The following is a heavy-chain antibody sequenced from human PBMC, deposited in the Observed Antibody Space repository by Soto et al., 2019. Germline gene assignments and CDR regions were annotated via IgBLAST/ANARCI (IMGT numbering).Heavy chain of an antibody. Sequence: PSETLSLTCAVGDESFSVYYWTWIRQPPGKGLEWLGEINHAGSTNYNPSLKSRVTMSVDTSKSQFSLKLTSVNVADTAVYYCERDSTRRGACDIWGQGTRVTVSS. V-gene: IGHV4-34*01. CDR1: DESFSVYY. CDR3: ERDSTRRGACDI. D-gene: IGHD2-2*01. J-gene: IGHJ3*02. CDR2: INHAGST.